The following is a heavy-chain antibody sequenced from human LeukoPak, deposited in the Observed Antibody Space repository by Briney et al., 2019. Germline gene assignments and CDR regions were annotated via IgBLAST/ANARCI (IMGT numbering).Heavy chain of an antibody. CDR1: GGSFSGYY. J-gene: IGHJ4*02. Sequence: PSETLSLTCAVYGGSFSGYYWSWIRQPPGKGLEWIGEINHSGSTNYNPSLKSRVTISVDTSKNQFSLKLSSVTAADTAVYYCATVTSGSYAPFDYWGQGTLVTVSS. D-gene: IGHD1-26*01. CDR3: ATVTSGSYAPFDY. CDR2: INHSGST. V-gene: IGHV4-34*01.